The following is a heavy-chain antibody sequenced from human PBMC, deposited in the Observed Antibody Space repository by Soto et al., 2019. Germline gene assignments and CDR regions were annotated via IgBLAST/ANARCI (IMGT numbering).Heavy chain of an antibody. Sequence: QVQLGQSGSEVKKPGASVKVSCTASGYTFTSYYVHWVRQAPGQGLEWLGIINPASGSTNYAQDFQGRVTLTMDTSTTTVYMDLSGLRAEDTAIFYCARDLAAGDHWGQGTLVTVSS. J-gene: IGHJ4*02. V-gene: IGHV1-46*01. CDR3: ARDLAAGDH. D-gene: IGHD6-13*01. CDR1: GYTFTSYY. CDR2: INPASGST.